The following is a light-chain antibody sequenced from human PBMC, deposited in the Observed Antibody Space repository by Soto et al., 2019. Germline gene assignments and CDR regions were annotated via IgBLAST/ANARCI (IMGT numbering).Light chain of an antibody. CDR2: DAS. Sequence: DIQMTQSPCTLSASIGDRVIITCRASQNSINWIAWYQQKPGKAPKFLIYDASTLESGVPSRFSGSGFGTEFSLTIRSLQPADFGSYYCQHMRTFGQGTKVDNK. V-gene: IGKV1-5*01. CDR1: QNSINW. J-gene: IGKJ1*01. CDR3: QHMRT.